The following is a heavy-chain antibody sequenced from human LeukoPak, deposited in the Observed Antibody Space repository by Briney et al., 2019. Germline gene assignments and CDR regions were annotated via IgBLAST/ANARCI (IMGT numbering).Heavy chain of an antibody. CDR2: IYYSGST. CDR1: GGSISNYY. D-gene: IGHD3-3*01. CDR3: ARGDYDFWSGNWRFDT. Sequence: SETLSLTCIVSGGSISNYYWNWIRQPPGKGLEWIGYIYYSGSTNYNPSLKSRVTISVDTSKNQFSLKLSSVTTADTAVYYCARGDYDFWSGNWRFDTWGQGTLVTVSS. J-gene: IGHJ4*02. V-gene: IGHV4-59*01.